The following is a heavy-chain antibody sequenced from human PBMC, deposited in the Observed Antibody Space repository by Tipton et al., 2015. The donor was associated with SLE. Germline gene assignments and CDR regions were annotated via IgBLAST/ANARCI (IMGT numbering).Heavy chain of an antibody. CDR3: ARDQDFQH. CDR1: GGSISTYY. V-gene: IGHV4-59*01. CDR2: IFYSGST. Sequence: LRLSCTVSGGSISTYYWSWIRQPPGKGLEWIGYIFYSGSTNYNPSLKSRVTISVDTSKNQFSLKLSSVTAADTAVYYCARDQDFQHWGQGTLVTVSS. J-gene: IGHJ1*01.